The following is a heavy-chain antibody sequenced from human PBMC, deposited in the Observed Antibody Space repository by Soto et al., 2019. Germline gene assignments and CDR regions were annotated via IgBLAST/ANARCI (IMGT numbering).Heavy chain of an antibody. CDR3: AKGLSSSWYLDAFDI. Sequence: EVQLVESGGGLVQPGRSLRLSCAASGFTFDDYAMHWVRQAPGKGLEWVSGISWNSGSIDYADSVKGRFTISRDNAKNSLYLQMNSLRAEDTALYYCAKGLSSSWYLDAFDIWGQGTMVTVSS. CDR2: ISWNSGSI. J-gene: IGHJ3*02. CDR1: GFTFDDYA. V-gene: IGHV3-9*01. D-gene: IGHD6-13*01.